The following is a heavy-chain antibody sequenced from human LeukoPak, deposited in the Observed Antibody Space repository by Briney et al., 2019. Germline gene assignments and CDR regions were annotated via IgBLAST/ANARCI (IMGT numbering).Heavy chain of an antibody. Sequence: GGSLRLSCAASVTVRSNYMSWVRQAPGKGLEWVSVIFSGGSTSYADSVKGRFTISRDNSKNTVYLQIDGPRTEDTGVYYCATNVVVVAATGVLDVWGQGTMVTVSS. CDR1: VTVRSNY. D-gene: IGHD2-15*01. J-gene: IGHJ3*01. CDR2: IFSGGST. V-gene: IGHV3-53*05. CDR3: ATNVVVVAATGVLDV.